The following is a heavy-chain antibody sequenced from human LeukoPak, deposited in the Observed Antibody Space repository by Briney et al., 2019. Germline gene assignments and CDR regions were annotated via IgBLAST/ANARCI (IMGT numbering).Heavy chain of an antibody. Sequence: GGSLRLSCAASGFTFSDYWMHWVRQAPGKGLMWVSRIKSDGSSITYADSVKGRFTISRDNAKNALYLQMNSLRAEDTAVYYCARDRSQVGFDPWGQGTLVTVSS. CDR1: GFTFSDYW. J-gene: IGHJ5*02. CDR2: IKSDGSSI. CDR3: ARDRSQVGFDP. V-gene: IGHV3-74*01.